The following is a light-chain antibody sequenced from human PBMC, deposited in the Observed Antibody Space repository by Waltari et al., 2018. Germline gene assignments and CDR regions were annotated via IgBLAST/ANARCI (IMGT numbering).Light chain of an antibody. CDR1: GSTIGSNY. CDR3: AAWDGSLSGWL. CDR2: RND. V-gene: IGLV1-47*01. J-gene: IGLJ3*02. Sequence: QSVLTQPPSASGTPGQRVTLSCSGSGSTIGSNYLYWYQQFPGSAPKLLMYRNDQRPSGVPDRFSGSKSGTSGSLAISGLRSEDEADYYCAAWDGSLSGWLFGGGTKLTVL.